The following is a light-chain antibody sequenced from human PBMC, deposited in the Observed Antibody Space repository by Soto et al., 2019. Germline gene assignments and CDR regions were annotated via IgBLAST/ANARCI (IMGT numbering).Light chain of an antibody. CDR2: SNN. J-gene: IGLJ1*01. V-gene: IGLV1-44*01. Sequence: QSALTQPPPASGPPGQRGTLPCSGSSSNIGSNTVNWYQHLPGTAPKLLIYSNNQRPSGVPYRFSGPKSGTSASLAISGLQAEDEADYYCAAWDDSLNGFYVFGTGTKVTVL. CDR3: AAWDDSLNGFYV. CDR1: SSNIGSNT.